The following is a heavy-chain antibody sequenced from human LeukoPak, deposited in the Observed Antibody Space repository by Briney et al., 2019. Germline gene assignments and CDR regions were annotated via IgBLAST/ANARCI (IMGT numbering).Heavy chain of an antibody. Sequence: PGGSLRLSCATSGFTFNNYNMNWVRQAPGRALEWVSSITSSGTYIFYADSVKGRFTISRDNAKNSLYLQMNSLGPEDTAVYYCARVRESSGWYRYYYMDVWGKGTTVTISS. D-gene: IGHD6-19*01. CDR3: ARVRESSGWYRYYYMDV. CDR2: ITSSGTYI. V-gene: IGHV3-21*01. CDR1: GFTFNNYN. J-gene: IGHJ6*03.